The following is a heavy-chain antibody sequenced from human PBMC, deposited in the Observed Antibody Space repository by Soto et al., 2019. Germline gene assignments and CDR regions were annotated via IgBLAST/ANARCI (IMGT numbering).Heavy chain of an antibody. CDR1: GYAFGSYW. Sequence: GESLKISCKGSGYAFGSYWIAWVRQMPGKGLEWMGLIHPGDSDTRYSPSFQGQVTLSADKSISIAYLQWSSLKASDTAMYYCARSVGYYYDSSGYYIDYWGQGTLVTVSS. J-gene: IGHJ4*02. D-gene: IGHD3-22*01. V-gene: IGHV5-51*01. CDR3: ARSVGYYYDSSGYYIDY. CDR2: IHPGDSDT.